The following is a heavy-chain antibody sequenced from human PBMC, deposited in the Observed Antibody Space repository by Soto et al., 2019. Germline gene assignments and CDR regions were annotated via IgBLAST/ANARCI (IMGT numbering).Heavy chain of an antibody. V-gene: IGHV4-34*01. CDR1: GGSFNDYY. J-gene: IGHJ4*02. Sequence: SETLSLTCAVYGGSFNDYYWSWIRQPPGKGLEWIGEINHSGSTNYNPSLKSRVTISVDTSKNHFSLKMSSVTAADTALYYCARAASSGWFPIAHYFDYWGQGTLVTVSS. D-gene: IGHD6-19*01. CDR2: INHSGST. CDR3: ARAASSGWFPIAHYFDY.